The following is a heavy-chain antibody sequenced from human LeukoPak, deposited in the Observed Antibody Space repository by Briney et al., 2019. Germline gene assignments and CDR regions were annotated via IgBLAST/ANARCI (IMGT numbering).Heavy chain of an antibody. CDR2: IYYSGST. CDR3: ARAIGPYGSGSPGFDY. J-gene: IGHJ4*02. V-gene: IGHV4-30-4*07. D-gene: IGHD3-10*01. Sequence: LSLTCTVSGGSISSGGYSWSWIRQPPGKGLEWIGYIYYSGSTYYNPSLKSRVTISVDTSKNQFSLKVSSVTAADTAVYYCARAIGPYGSGSPGFDYWGQGTLVTVSS. CDR1: GGSISSGGYS.